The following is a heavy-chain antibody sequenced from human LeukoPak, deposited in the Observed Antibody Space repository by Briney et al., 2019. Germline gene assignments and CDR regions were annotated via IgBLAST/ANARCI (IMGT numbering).Heavy chain of an antibody. D-gene: IGHD1-1*01. CDR3: ARDQLGFDI. CDR2: ISYDAKNK. Sequence: GESLRLSCAASVFTFSDYAMHWVRQAPGKGLEWVAVISYDAKNKFYADSVKGRFTISRDNSKNTLYLQMNSLRTDDTVLYFFARDQLGFDIWGQGTMVTVSS. V-gene: IGHV3-30*04. CDR1: VFTFSDYA. J-gene: IGHJ3*02.